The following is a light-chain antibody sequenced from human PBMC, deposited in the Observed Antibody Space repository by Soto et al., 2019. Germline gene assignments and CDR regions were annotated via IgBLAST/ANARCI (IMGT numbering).Light chain of an antibody. J-gene: IGKJ4*01. CDR1: QSVSSTY. Sequence: DIVLTQSPSTRSLTPGERAILSCRASQSVSSTYLAWYQQKPGQAPRLLIYGASSTAPGIPDRFSGSGSGTDFTLTISGLEPDDFAVYYCQQFGPSHPTTFGGGTHVEIK. CDR2: GAS. CDR3: QQFGPSHPTT. V-gene: IGKV3-20*01.